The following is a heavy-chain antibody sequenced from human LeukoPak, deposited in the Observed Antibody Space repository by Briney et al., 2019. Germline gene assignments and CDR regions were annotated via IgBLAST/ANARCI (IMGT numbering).Heavy chain of an antibody. CDR2: IYHSGST. CDR1: GGSISSGGYS. V-gene: IGHV4-30-2*01. D-gene: IGHD4-17*01. J-gene: IGHJ4*02. CDR3: GRRSPYGDYDY. Sequence: SQTLSLTCAVSGGSISSGGYSWSWIRQPPGKGLEWIGYIYHSGSTYYNPSLKSRVTISVDRSKNQFSLRLSSVTAADTAVYYCGRRSPYGDYDYWGQGTLVTVSS.